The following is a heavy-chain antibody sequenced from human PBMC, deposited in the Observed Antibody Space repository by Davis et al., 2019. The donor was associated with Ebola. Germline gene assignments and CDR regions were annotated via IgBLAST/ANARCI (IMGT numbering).Heavy chain of an antibody. CDR1: GGSISSSSYY. CDR2: IYHGGYF. D-gene: IGHD3-10*01. Sequence: MPSETLSLTCTVSGGSISSSSYYWGWIRQPPGKGLEWIGEIYHGGYFNYNPSLKSRVTISLDKSKNQLSLKLTSVTAADTAVYYCARGPRFITMVRGVIPFDYWGQGTLVTVSS. J-gene: IGHJ4*02. V-gene: IGHV4-39*01. CDR3: ARGPRFITMVRGVIPFDY.